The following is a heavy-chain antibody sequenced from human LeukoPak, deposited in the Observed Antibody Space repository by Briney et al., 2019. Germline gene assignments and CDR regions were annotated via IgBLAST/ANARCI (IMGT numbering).Heavy chain of an antibody. J-gene: IGHJ4*02. V-gene: IGHV3-23*01. D-gene: IGHD2-2*01. CDR3: AKDPHSIVVVPAARVDY. CDR1: GFTVSSNY. Sequence: PGGSLRLSCAASGFTVSSNYMSWVRQAPGKGLEWVSAISGSGGSTYYADSVKGRFTISRDNSKNTLYLQMNSLRAEDTAVYYCAKDPHSIVVVPAARVDYWGQGTLVTVSS. CDR2: ISGSGGST.